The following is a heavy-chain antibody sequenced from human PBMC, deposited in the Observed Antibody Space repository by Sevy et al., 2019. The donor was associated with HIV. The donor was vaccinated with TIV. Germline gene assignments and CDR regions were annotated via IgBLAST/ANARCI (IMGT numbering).Heavy chain of an antibody. CDR1: GFDIRSNH. CDR2: IYAGGTA. J-gene: IGHJ4*02. D-gene: IGHD2-15*01. V-gene: IGHV3-53*01. CDR3: ASEYCSRGSCFFDY. Sequence: GGSLRLSCVVSGFDIRSNHMSWVRQAPGKGLEWVSHIYAGGTAYYADSVKGRFTFSRDDSKNTVSLQMRSLRVEDSAAYYCASEYCSRGSCFFDYWGQGIQVTVSS.